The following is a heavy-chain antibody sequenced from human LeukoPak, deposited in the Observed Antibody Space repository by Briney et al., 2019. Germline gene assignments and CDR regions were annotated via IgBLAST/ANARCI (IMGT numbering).Heavy chain of an antibody. CDR1: GFTFSNYA. V-gene: IGHV3-23*01. D-gene: IGHD4-17*01. CDR2: ISGSSGLT. CDR3: ARRGESANYGDYRFDY. J-gene: IGHJ4*02. Sequence: GGSLRLSCAASGFTFSNYAMSWVRQAPGRGLYWVSAISGSSGLTYYADSVKGRFTISRDNSKNTLYLQMNSLRAEDTAVYYCARRGESANYGDYRFDYWGREPWSPSPQ.